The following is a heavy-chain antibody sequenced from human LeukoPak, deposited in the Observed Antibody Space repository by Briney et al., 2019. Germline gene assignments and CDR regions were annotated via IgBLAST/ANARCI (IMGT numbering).Heavy chain of an antibody. CDR2: IKQDGSEK. V-gene: IGHV3-7*05. CDR1: GFTFSGYG. J-gene: IGHJ4*02. D-gene: IGHD6-19*01. CDR3: ARSRIPVAGTKYYFDY. Sequence: PGRSLRLSCAASGFTFSGYGMHWVRQAPGKGLEWVANIKQDGSEKYYVDPVKGRFTISRDNAKNSLYLQMNSLRAEDTAVYYCARSRIPVAGTKYYFDYWGQGTLVTVSS.